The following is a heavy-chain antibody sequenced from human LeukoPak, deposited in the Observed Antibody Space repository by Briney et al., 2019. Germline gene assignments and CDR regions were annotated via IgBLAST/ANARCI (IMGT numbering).Heavy chain of an antibody. J-gene: IGHJ3*02. V-gene: IGHV4-59*01. CDR3: ASSPGPHAFDI. CDR2: IYYSGST. Sequence: SETLSLTCTVSGGSISSYYWSWIRQPPGKGLEWIGYIYYSGSTNYNPSLRSRVTISVDTSKNQFSLKLSSVTAADTAVYYCASSPGPHAFDIWGQGTMVTVSS. CDR1: GGSISSYY.